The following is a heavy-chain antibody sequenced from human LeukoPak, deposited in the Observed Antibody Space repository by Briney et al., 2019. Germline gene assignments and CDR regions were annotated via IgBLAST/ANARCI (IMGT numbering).Heavy chain of an antibody. CDR3: ARISYDSSGYFDY. Sequence: GGSLRLSCAASGFTFNSYWMHWVRQVPGKGPVWVSRITSDGTNTNYTESVKGRFTISRDNAKNTLYLQMNSLGAEDTAMYYCARISYDSSGYFDYWGQGTLVTVSS. CDR2: ITSDGTNT. D-gene: IGHD3-22*01. J-gene: IGHJ4*02. V-gene: IGHV3-74*01. CDR1: GFTFNSYW.